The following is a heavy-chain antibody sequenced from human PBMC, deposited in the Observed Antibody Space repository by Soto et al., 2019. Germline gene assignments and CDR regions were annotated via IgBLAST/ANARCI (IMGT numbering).Heavy chain of an antibody. CDR3: AKDARAVAGLGVYYFDL. D-gene: IGHD6-19*01. J-gene: IGHJ4*02. Sequence: VQLVESGGDLVQPGRSLRLSCTASGFTFDEYAMHWVRQVPGKGLEWVSVITWNSGGIDYADSVKGRFTTSRDNAKKTLYLQMNSLRTEDTAFYYGAKDARAVAGLGVYYFDLWGQGTLVTVSS. CDR1: GFTFDEYA. V-gene: IGHV3-9*01. CDR2: ITWNSGGI.